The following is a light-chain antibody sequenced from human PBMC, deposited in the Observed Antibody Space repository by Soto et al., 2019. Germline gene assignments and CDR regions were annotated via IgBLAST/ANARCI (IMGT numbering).Light chain of an antibody. J-gene: IGLJ3*02. Sequence: QSALTQPASVSESPGQSISISCTGTSSDVGAYNSVSWYQQRTGKAPKLIIYEVSIRPSGVSNRFSGSKSGNTASLTISGLQAEDEADYYCISYTPSNTWVFGGGTKLTVL. V-gene: IGLV2-14*01. CDR3: ISYTPSNTWV. CDR1: SSDVGAYNS. CDR2: EVS.